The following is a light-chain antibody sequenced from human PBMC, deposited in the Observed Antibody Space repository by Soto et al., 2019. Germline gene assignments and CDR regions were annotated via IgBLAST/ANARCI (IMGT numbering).Light chain of an antibody. CDR2: AAS. Sequence: IQITQSPSSPSASVGDKVTITFRASQSISSYLNWYQQKPGKAPKLLIYAASTLQSGVPSRFSGSGSGTDFTLTISCLQSEDFATYYCQQYYSYPRTFGQGTKVDIK. J-gene: IGKJ1*01. CDR3: QQYYSYPRT. CDR1: QSISSY. V-gene: IGKV1-39*01.